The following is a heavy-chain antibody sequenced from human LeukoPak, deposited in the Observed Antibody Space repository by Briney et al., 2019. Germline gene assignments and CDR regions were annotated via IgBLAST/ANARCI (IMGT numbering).Heavy chain of an antibody. Sequence: GRSLRLSCTASGFTFGDYAMSWFRQAPGKGLEWVGFIRSKAYGGTTEYAASVKGRFTISRDDSKSIAYLQMNSLKTDDTAVYYCTRESDGGYYYYYGMDVWGQGTTVTVSS. CDR1: GFTFGDYA. CDR2: IRSKAYGGTT. D-gene: IGHD3-16*01. V-gene: IGHV3-49*03. J-gene: IGHJ6*02. CDR3: TRESDGGYYYYYGMDV.